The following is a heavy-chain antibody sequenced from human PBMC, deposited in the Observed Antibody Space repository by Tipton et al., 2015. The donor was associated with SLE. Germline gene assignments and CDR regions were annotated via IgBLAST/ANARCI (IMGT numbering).Heavy chain of an antibody. CDR1: GGSISSFY. D-gene: IGHD6-19*01. CDR3: ARVNPGAGDAFDI. CDR2: IYTSGRT. J-gene: IGHJ3*02. Sequence: TLSLTCSVSGGSISSFYWSWIRQPPGKGLEWIGYIYTSGRTNYNPSPKSRVTISVDTSKNQFSLKLSSVTAADTAVYYCARVNPGAGDAFDIWGQGTMVTVSS. V-gene: IGHV4-4*08.